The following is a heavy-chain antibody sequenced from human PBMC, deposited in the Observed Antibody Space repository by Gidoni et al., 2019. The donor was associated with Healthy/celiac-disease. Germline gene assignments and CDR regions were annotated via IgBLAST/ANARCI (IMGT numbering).Heavy chain of an antibody. CDR2: IYPGDSDT. Sequence: EVQPVQSGAEVKKPGESLKISCKGSGYSFTSYWIGWVRQMPGKGLEWMGIIYPGDSDTIYSPSFQGQVTISADKSISTAYLQWSSLKASDTAMYYCASSAPIDSIGYCSSTSCRGNAFDIWGQGTMVTVSS. D-gene: IGHD2-2*01. V-gene: IGHV5-51*01. CDR1: GYSFTSYW. J-gene: IGHJ3*02. CDR3: ASSAPIDSIGYCSSTSCRGNAFDI.